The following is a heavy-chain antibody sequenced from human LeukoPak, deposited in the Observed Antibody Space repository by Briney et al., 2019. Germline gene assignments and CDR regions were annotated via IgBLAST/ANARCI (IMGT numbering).Heavy chain of an antibody. CDR3: AKAAIHYYYYMDV. V-gene: IGHV3-9*01. J-gene: IGHJ6*03. CDR1: GFTFDDYA. CDR2: ISWNSGSI. Sequence: PGGSLRLSCAASGFTFDDYAMHWVRQAPGKGLEWFSGISWNSGSIGYADSVKGRFTISRDNAKNSLYLQMNSLRAEDTALYYCAKAAIHYYYYMDVWGKGTTVTVSS. D-gene: IGHD2-21*02.